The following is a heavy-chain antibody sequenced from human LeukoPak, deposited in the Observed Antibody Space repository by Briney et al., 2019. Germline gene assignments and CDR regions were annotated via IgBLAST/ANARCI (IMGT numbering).Heavy chain of an antibody. CDR2: IYHSGST. J-gene: IGHJ3*02. CDR3: ASRIAVAGMDAFDI. V-gene: IGHV4-4*02. Sequence: SETLSLTCAVSGGSISSSNWWSWVRQPPGKGLVWIGEIYHSGSTNYNPCLKSRVTIKVDKSKKQFSLKLNSVTGADTAVYYCASRIAVAGMDAFDIWGQGTMVTVSS. D-gene: IGHD6-19*01. CDR1: GGSISSSNW.